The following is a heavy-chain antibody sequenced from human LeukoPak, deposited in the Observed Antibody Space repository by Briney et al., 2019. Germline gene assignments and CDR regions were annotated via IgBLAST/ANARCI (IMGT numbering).Heavy chain of an antibody. D-gene: IGHD6-13*01. CDR3: ARSPQSGYSSSWYEDYFDY. Sequence: PGRSLRLSCAASGFTFSSYAMHWVRQAPGKGLEWVAVISYDGSNKYYAHSAKGRFTISRDNAKNSLYLQMNSRRAEDTAVYYCARSPQSGYSSSWYEDYFDYWGQGTLVTVSS. J-gene: IGHJ4*02. V-gene: IGHV3-30-3*01. CDR2: ISYDGSNK. CDR1: GFTFSSYA.